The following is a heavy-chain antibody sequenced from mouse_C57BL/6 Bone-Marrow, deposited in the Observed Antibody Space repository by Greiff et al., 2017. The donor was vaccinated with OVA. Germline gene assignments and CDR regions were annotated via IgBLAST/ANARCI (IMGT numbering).Heavy chain of an antibody. D-gene: IGHD2-3*01. V-gene: IGHV1-19*01. CDR3: ARDGYYEGY. Sequence: VQLQQSGPVLVKPGASVKMSCKASGYTFTDYYMNWVKQSPGKSLEWIGVINPYNGGTSYNQKFKGKATLTVDKSSSTAYMALNSLASEDAAVYYSARDGYYEGYWGQGTTLTVSS. CDR2: INPYNGGT. J-gene: IGHJ2*01. CDR1: GYTFTDYY.